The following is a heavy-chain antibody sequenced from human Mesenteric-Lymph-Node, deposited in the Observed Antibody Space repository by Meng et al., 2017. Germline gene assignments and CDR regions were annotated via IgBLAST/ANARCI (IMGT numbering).Heavy chain of an antibody. Sequence: GGSLRLSCAASGFTFSDYYMSWIRQAPGKGLEWVSYISSSGSTIYYADSVKGRFTISRDNAKNSLYLQMNSLRAEDTAVYYCARADRYGSGSYLLNYYYYYGMDVWGQGTTVTVSS. J-gene: IGHJ6*02. V-gene: IGHV3-11*04. CDR1: GFTFSDYY. D-gene: IGHD3-10*01. CDR2: ISSSGSTI. CDR3: ARADRYGSGSYLLNYYYYYGMDV.